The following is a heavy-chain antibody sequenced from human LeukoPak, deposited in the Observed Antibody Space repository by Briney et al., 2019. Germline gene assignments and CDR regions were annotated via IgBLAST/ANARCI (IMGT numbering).Heavy chain of an antibody. J-gene: IGHJ4*02. CDR1: GFTFSSYE. D-gene: IGHD4-23*01. Sequence: GGSLRLSCAASGFTFSSYEMNWVRQAPGKGLEWVSYISSSGSTIYYADSVKGRFTISRDNAKNSLYLQMNSLRAEDTAVYYCARDLVTVVTPMGYWGQGTLVTVSS. CDR3: ARDLVTVVTPMGY. V-gene: IGHV3-48*03. CDR2: ISSSGSTI.